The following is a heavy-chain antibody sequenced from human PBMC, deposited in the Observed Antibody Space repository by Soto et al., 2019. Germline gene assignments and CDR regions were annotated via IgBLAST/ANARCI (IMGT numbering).Heavy chain of an antibody. CDR2: IIPILDIP. J-gene: IGHJ6*02. CDR3: ASHFTGVLVLGSSPPGGDNYGWDV. CDR1: GGTFSRYT. D-gene: IGHD2-8*02. V-gene: IGHV1-69*02. Sequence: QVQLVQSGAEVKKPGSSVKVSCKASGGTFSRYTFTWVRQAPGQGLEWMGRIIPILDIPNYAQNFQGRVIIHADKATSTAYMEMSSLTSDDTAVYYCASHFTGVLVLGSSPPGGDNYGWDVWGQGTTVTVSS.